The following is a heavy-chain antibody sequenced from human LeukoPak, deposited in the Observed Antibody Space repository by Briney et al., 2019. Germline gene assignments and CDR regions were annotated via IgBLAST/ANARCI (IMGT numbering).Heavy chain of an antibody. Sequence: PGRSLRLSCTGFGLTFGDYVMNWVRQAPGKGLEWVAVIWYDGSNKYYGDSVRGRFTISRDNSKNMLYLEMNSLRGEDTAVYYCARSVGATTDWFDPWGQGTQVIVSS. CDR3: ARSVGATTDWFDP. V-gene: IGHV3-33*01. CDR1: GLTFGDYV. J-gene: IGHJ5*02. CDR2: IWYDGSNK. D-gene: IGHD1-26*01.